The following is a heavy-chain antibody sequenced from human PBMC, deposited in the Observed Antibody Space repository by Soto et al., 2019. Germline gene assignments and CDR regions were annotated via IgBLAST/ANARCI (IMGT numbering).Heavy chain of an antibody. J-gene: IGHJ5*02. CDR3: ARDVSGSAPPGNWFDP. CDR1: GYTFTSYG. CDR2: ISAYNGNT. V-gene: IGHV1-18*04. Sequence: GASVKVSCKASGYTFTSYGISWVRQAPGQGLEWMGWISAYNGNTNYAQKLQGRVTMTTDTSTSTAYMELRSLRSDDTAVYYCARDVSGSAPPGNWFDPWGQGTMGTVPS. D-gene: IGHD5-12*01.